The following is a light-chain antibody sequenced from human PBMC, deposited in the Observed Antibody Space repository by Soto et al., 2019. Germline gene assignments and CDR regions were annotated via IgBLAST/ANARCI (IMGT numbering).Light chain of an antibody. V-gene: IGLV1-40*01. CDR3: QSSDSSLSGYV. CDR1: RSNIGAGYE. Sequence: QSVLTQPPSVSEAPGQRVTISCTGSRSNIGAGYEAHWYQQVPGTAPKLLIYENNNRPSGVPDRFSGSNSGTSASLAIPGIQAEDEAEYYCQSSDSSLSGYVFGTGTKLTV. CDR2: ENN. J-gene: IGLJ1*01.